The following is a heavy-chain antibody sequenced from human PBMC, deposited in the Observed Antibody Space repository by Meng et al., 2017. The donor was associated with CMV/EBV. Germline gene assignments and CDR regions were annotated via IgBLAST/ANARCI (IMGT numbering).Heavy chain of an antibody. CDR3: ARGITTLGWFDP. J-gene: IGHJ5*02. CDR1: GGSFSGYY. D-gene: IGHD3-10*02. Sequence: GSLRLSCAVYGGSFSGYYWSWIRQPPGKGLEWIGEINHSGSTNYNPSLKSRVTISVDTSKDQFSLKLSSVTAADTAVYYCARGITTLGWFDPWGQGTLVTVSS. V-gene: IGHV4-34*01. CDR2: INHSGST.